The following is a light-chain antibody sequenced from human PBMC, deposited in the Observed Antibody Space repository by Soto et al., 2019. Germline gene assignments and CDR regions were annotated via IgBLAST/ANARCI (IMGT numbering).Light chain of an antibody. CDR2: AVN. CDR1: SSNF. V-gene: IGLV2-8*01. Sequence: QSVLTQPPSASGSPGQSVTISCTGTSSNFISWYQQHPGKAPKLMIFAVNKRPSGVPDRFSGPKSGNTASLTVSGLQAEDEADYYCSFADAKNVVFGGGTKLTVL. CDR3: SFADAKNVV. J-gene: IGLJ2*01.